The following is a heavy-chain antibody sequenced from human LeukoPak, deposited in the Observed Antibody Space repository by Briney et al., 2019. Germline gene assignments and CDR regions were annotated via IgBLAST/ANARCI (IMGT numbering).Heavy chain of an antibody. CDR2: ISGSGDST. D-gene: IGHD5-18*01. CDR1: GFTFSSYA. Sequence: GGSLRLSCAASGFTFSSYAMSWVRQAPGKGLEWVSSISGSGDSTNYADSVKGRFTISRDNSKNTLNLQVNSLRAEDTAVYYCAKLPTGYSYGSLDYWGQGTLVTVSS. V-gene: IGHV3-23*01. CDR3: AKLPTGYSYGSLDY. J-gene: IGHJ4*02.